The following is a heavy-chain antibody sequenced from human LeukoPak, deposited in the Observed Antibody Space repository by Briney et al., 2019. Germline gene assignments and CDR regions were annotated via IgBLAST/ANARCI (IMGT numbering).Heavy chain of an antibody. J-gene: IGHJ4*02. Sequence: GSLRLSCAASGFTFSSSYMHWVCQAPGKGLEYVSAISPSGDSTYYTNSVKGRFTISRDNSKNTLFLQMGSLTAEDMAVYYCVRGLYYGSGQYYFDYWGQGTLVTVSS. V-gene: IGHV3-64*01. CDR1: GFTFSSSY. CDR2: ISPSGDST. CDR3: VRGLYYGSGQYYFDY. D-gene: IGHD3-10*01.